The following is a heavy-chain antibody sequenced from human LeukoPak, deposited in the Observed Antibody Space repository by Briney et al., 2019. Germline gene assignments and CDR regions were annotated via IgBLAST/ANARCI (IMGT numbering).Heavy chain of an antibody. CDR1: GGTFSSYA. CDR2: IIPIFGTA. D-gene: IGHD6-6*01. V-gene: IGHV1-69*13. Sequence: SVKVSCKASGGTFSSYAISWVRQAPGQGLEWMGGIIPIFGTANYAQKFQGRVTITADESTSTAYMELSSLRSEDTAVYYCARDRGPHSSSWGWFDPWGQGTLVTVSS. CDR3: ARDRGPHSSSWGWFDP. J-gene: IGHJ5*02.